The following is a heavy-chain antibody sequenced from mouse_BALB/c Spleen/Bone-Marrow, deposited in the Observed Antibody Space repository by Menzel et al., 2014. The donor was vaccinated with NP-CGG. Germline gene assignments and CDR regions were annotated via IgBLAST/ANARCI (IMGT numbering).Heavy chain of an antibody. CDR3: ARSADWYFGV. CDR1: GYSITSDYA. V-gene: IGHV3-2*02. Sequence: EVQLQQSGPGLVKPSQSLSLTCTVTGYSITSDYAWHWIRQFPGNKLEWMGYISYSGRSSYYPSLKSRISITRDTSKNQFFLQLNSVTTEDTATYYCARSADWYFGVWGAGTTVTVSS. CDR2: ISYSGRS. J-gene: IGHJ1*01.